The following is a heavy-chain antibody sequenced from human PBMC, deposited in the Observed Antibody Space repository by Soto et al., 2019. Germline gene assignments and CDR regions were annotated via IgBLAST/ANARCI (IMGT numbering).Heavy chain of an antibody. CDR2: ISAYNGNT. V-gene: IGHV1-18*01. J-gene: IGHJ4*02. D-gene: IGHD4-17*01. Sequence: QVQLVQSGAEVKKPGASVNLSCKASGYTFTSYGISWVRQAPGQGLAWMGWISAYNGNTNYEQKLQGRVTMTTDTSTSTAYMELRSLSSDDSAVYYVARCDLHYGDPPDYWGQGNLVTVSS. CDR1: GYTFTSYG. CDR3: ARCDLHYGDPPDY.